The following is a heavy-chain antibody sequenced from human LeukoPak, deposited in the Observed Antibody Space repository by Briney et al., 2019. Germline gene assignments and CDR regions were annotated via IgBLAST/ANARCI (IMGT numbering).Heavy chain of an antibody. CDR3: ARGAVRGGTNFDY. CDR2: AYYRSKWFI. D-gene: IGHD3-10*01. V-gene: IGHV6-1*01. CDR1: GDSVSGSPAV. J-gene: IGHJ4*02. Sequence: SQTLSLTCAISGDSVSGSPAVWNWIRQSPSRGLEWLGRAYYRSKWFIDYALSVKGRITITPDTSKNQFSLQLNSETAEDTAVYYCARGAVRGGTNFDYWGQGTLVTVSS.